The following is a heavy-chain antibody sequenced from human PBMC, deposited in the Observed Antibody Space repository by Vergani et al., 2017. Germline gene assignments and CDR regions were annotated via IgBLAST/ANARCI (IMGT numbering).Heavy chain of an antibody. Sequence: QVQLVESGGGVVQPGGSLRLSCAASGFTFSSYGMHWVRQAPGKGLEWVAFIRYDGSNKYYADSVKGRFTISRDNSKNTLYLQMNSLRAEDTAVYYCAKGAHYYGSGSYPSGTSYYYYGMDVWGQGTTVTVSS. V-gene: IGHV3-30*02. J-gene: IGHJ6*02. CDR1: GFTFSSYG. CDR2: IRYDGSNK. D-gene: IGHD3-10*01. CDR3: AKGAHYYGSGSYPSGTSYYYYGMDV.